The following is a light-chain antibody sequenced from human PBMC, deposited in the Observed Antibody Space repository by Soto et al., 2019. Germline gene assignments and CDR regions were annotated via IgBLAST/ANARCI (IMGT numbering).Light chain of an antibody. CDR3: QQYNNWPRT. J-gene: IGKJ1*01. CDR1: QSISTW. CDR2: DAS. V-gene: IGKV1-5*01. Sequence: DIQMTQSPSTLSASVGDSVTITCRASQSISTWLAWYQQKPGKAPKLLIYDASSLEGGVPSRFSGSGSGTEFTLTIGSLQSEDFAVYYCQQYNNWPRTFGQGTKVDIK.